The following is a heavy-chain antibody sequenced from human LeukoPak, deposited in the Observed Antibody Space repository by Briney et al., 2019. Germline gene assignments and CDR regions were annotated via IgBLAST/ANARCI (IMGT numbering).Heavy chain of an antibody. CDR1: GDSISSSSYY. CDR2: IFHSGST. Sequence: SEPLSLTCTVSGDSISSSSYYWGWIRQPPGKGLEWIGSIFHSGSTYYNPSLKSRVTISVDTSKNQFSLKLTSVTAADTAVYYCARSWFSTGPADYWGQGTLVTVSS. V-gene: IGHV4-39*01. J-gene: IGHJ4*02. CDR3: ARSWFSTGPADY. D-gene: IGHD6-13*01.